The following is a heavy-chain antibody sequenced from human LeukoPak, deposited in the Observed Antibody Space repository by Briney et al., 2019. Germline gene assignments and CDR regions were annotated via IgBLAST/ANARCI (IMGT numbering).Heavy chain of an antibody. V-gene: IGHV1-3*01. CDR2: INAGNGNT. Sequence: ASVKVSCKASGYTFTSNAMHWVRQAPGQRFEWMGWINAGNGNTKYSQKFQGRVTITRDTSASTAYMELSSLRSEDTAVYYCARGGYCSGGSCPRNWFDPWGQGTLVTVSS. J-gene: IGHJ5*02. D-gene: IGHD2-15*01. CDR1: GYTFTSNA. CDR3: ARGGYCSGGSCPRNWFDP.